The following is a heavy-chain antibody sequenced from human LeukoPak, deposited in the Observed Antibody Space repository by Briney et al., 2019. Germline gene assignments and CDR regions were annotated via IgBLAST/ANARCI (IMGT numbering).Heavy chain of an antibody. Sequence: PGRSLRLSCAASGFTFSSYGMHWVRQAPGKGLEWVAVISYDGSNKYYADSVKGRFTISRDNSKSTLYLQMNSLRAEDTAVYYCAKDQYSSGWYSDYWGQGTLVTVSS. CDR2: ISYDGSNK. V-gene: IGHV3-30*18. CDR1: GFTFSSYG. D-gene: IGHD6-19*01. J-gene: IGHJ4*02. CDR3: AKDQYSSGWYSDY.